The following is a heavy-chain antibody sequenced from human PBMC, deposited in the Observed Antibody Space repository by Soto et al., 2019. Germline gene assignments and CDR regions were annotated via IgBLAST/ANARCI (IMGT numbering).Heavy chain of an antibody. CDR1: GGSFSGYY. Sequence: SETLSLTCAVYGGSFSGYYWSWIRQPPGKGLEWIGEINHSGSTNYNPSLKSRVTISVDTSKNQFSLKLSSVTAADTAVYYCARGRFTVGATLLGAEKGNSSFDYWGQGTLVTVSS. CDR2: INHSGST. CDR3: ARGRFTVGATLLGAEKGNSSFDY. J-gene: IGHJ4*02. D-gene: IGHD1-26*01. V-gene: IGHV4-34*01.